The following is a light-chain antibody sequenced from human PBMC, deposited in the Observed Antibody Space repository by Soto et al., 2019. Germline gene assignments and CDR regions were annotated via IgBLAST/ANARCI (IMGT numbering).Light chain of an antibody. CDR3: QQRSNWPRIT. J-gene: IGKJ5*01. CDR1: QSVSSSY. Sequence: IVLTQSPGTLSLSPGERATLSCRASQSVSSSYLVWYQQKPGQAPRLLIYGASSRATGIPDRFSGSGSGTDFTLTISRLEPEDFAVYYCQQRSNWPRITFGQGTRLEIK. CDR2: GAS. V-gene: IGKV3D-20*02.